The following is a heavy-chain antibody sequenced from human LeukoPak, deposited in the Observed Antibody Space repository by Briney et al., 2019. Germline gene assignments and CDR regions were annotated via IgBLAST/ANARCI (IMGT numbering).Heavy chain of an antibody. CDR1: GFTFSSYA. J-gene: IGHJ4*02. CDR3: ARGRYNYGYIYDY. V-gene: IGHV3-21*01. Sequence: GGSLRLSCAASGFTFSSYAMTWVRQAPGKGLEWVSSISSSSIYIYYADSVKGRFTISRDNAKNSLYLQMNSLRAEDTAVYYCARGRYNYGYIYDYWGQGTLVTVSS. D-gene: IGHD5-18*01. CDR2: ISSSSIYI.